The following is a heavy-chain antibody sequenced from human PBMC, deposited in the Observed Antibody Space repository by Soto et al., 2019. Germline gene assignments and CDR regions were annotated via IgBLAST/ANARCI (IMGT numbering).Heavy chain of an antibody. V-gene: IGHV3-33*01. CDR3: ARDEIDCYTGY. Sequence: QVQLVESGGGVVQPGRSLRLSCAASGFTFSSYGMHWVRQAQGKGLEWVAAIWYDGSNKYYADSVKGRFTISRDNSKNTLHLQMNRLRTEDTAVYYCARDEIDCYTGYWGQASLLTVSS. CDR1: GFTFSSYG. CDR2: IWYDGSNK. D-gene: IGHD2-21*01. J-gene: IGHJ1*01.